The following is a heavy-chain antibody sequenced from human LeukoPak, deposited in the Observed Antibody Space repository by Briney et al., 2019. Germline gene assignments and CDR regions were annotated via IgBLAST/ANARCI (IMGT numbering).Heavy chain of an antibody. Sequence: SETLSLTCTVSGGSISNYYWSWIRQPPGKGLEWIGYFPNSGSTDYNPSLKSRVTISVDTSKNQFSLKLSSVTAADTAVYYCARGYYNILTGYYVDYWGQGTLVTVSS. J-gene: IGHJ4*02. CDR1: GGSISNYY. D-gene: IGHD3-9*01. CDR2: FPNSGST. CDR3: ARGYYNILTGYYVDY. V-gene: IGHV4-59*01.